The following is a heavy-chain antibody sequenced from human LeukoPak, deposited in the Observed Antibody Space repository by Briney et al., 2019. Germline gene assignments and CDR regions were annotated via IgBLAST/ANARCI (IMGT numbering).Heavy chain of an antibody. Sequence: GGSLRLSCAASGFTFDDYGMSWVRQAPGKGLEWVSGINWNGGSTGYADSVKGRFTISRDNAKNSLYLQMNSLRAEDTAVYYCTTEGVLLWNYWGQGTLVTVSS. J-gene: IGHJ4*02. CDR2: INWNGGST. CDR1: GFTFDDYG. V-gene: IGHV3-20*04. D-gene: IGHD3-10*01. CDR3: TTEGVLLWNY.